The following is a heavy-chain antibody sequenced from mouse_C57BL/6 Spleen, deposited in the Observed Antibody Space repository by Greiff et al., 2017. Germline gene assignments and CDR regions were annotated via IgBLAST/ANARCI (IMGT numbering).Heavy chain of an antibody. V-gene: IGHV5-17*01. CDR3: ARGIYYYGSSYLYAMDY. Sequence: DVMLVESGGGLVKPGGSLKLSCAASGFTFSDYGMHWVRQAPEKGLEWVAYISSGSSTIYYADTVKGRFTISRDNAKNTLFLQMTSLRSEDTAMYYCARGIYYYGSSYLYAMDYWGQGTSVTVSS. CDR2: ISSGSSTI. D-gene: IGHD1-1*01. CDR1: GFTFSDYG. J-gene: IGHJ4*01.